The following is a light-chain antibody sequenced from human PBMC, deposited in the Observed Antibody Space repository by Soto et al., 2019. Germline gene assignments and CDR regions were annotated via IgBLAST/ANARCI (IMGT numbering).Light chain of an antibody. V-gene: IGKV1-5*01. CDR1: QSISSW. CDR2: DAS. CDR3: QQYNSYWT. Sequence: DIQMTQSPSTLSASVGDRVTITCRASQSISSWLAWYQQKPGKAPKLLIYDASSLERGVPSRFSGSGSGTEFTLTISSLQPDEFATYYCQQYNSYWTFGQGTKVEIK. J-gene: IGKJ1*01.